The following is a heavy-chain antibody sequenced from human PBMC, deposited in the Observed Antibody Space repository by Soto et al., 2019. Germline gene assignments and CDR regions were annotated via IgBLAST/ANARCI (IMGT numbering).Heavy chain of an antibody. CDR2: ISYDGSKK. Sequence: QVQLVESGGGVVQPGTSLRLSCAASGFTFSSCGMHWVRQAPGKGLEWVAVISYDGSKKYYAESLKGRFTISRDNSKNTLYLQVNSLRPEDTAVYFCASLVVPTPWADVFDLWGQGTMVTVAS. CDR1: GFTFSSCG. CDR3: ASLVVPTPWADVFDL. V-gene: IGHV3-30*03. D-gene: IGHD1-26*01. J-gene: IGHJ3*01.